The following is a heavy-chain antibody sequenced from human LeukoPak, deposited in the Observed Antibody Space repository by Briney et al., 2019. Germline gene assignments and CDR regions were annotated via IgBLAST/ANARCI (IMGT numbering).Heavy chain of an antibody. V-gene: IGHV3-23*01. CDR3: ASGVVTRDAFDI. CDR1: GFTFSSYA. J-gene: IGHJ3*02. Sequence: GGSLRLSCAASGFTFSSYAMSWVRQAPGKGLEWVSAISGSGGSTYYADSVKGRFTISRDNSKNTLYLQMNSLRAEDTAVYHCASGVVTRDAFDIWGQGTMVTVSS. CDR2: ISGSGGST. D-gene: IGHD4-23*01.